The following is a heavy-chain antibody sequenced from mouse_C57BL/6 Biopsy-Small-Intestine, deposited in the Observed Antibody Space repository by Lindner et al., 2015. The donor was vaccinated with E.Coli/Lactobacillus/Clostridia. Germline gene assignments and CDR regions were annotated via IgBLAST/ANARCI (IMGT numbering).Heavy chain of an antibody. CDR2: IYPRSGNT. CDR1: GYTFTSYG. Sequence: VQLQESGAELARPGASVKLSCKASGYTFTSYGISWVKQRTGQGLEWIGEIYPRSGNTYYNEKFKGKATLTADKSSSTAYMEFRSLTSEDSAIYYCARQGGGDAMDYWGQGTSVTVSS. D-gene: IGHD1-1*02. CDR3: ARQGGGDAMDY. V-gene: IGHV1-81*01. J-gene: IGHJ4*01.